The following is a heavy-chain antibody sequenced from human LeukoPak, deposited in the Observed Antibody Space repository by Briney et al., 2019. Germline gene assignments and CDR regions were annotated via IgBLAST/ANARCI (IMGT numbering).Heavy chain of an antibody. CDR2: INSDGINT. CDR3: ARDLGQYYDTSDNWFDP. D-gene: IGHD3-22*01. CDR1: GFTFSNYW. J-gene: IGHJ5*02. Sequence: WGSLRLSGAASGFTFSNYWMHWVRQAPGKGLVWVSRINSDGINTSYADSVKGRFTISRDNAKNTLNLQMNSLRAEDTAVYYCARDLGQYYDTSDNWFDPWGQGTLVTVSS. V-gene: IGHV3-74*01.